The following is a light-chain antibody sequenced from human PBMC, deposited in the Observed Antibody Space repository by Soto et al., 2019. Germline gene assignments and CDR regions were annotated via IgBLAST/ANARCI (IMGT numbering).Light chain of an antibody. J-gene: IGKJ1*01. CDR3: QQAYSTPWT. CDR1: QDIKEY. Sequence: DIQMTQSPSSLSASVGDRVTITCRASQDIKEYVAWYQQKPGKVPKLLIYAASTLQSGVPSRFSGSGSGTDFTLTINSLQPEDSATYYCQQAYSTPWTFGQGTKVDIK. V-gene: IGKV1-27*01. CDR2: AAS.